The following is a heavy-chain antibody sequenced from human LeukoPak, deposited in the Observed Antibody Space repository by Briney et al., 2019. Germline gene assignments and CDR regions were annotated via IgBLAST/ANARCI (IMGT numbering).Heavy chain of an antibody. CDR1: GGSISSGGYY. CDR3: ARWSTVTGTPYFQH. CDR2: IYYSGST. Sequence: TSETLSLTCTVSGGSISSGGYYWSWIRQHPGKGLEWIGYIYYSGSTYYNPSLKSRVTISVDTSKNRFSLKLSSVTAADTAVYYCARWSTVTGTPYFQHWGQGTLVTVSS. D-gene: IGHD4-17*01. J-gene: IGHJ1*01. V-gene: IGHV4-31*03.